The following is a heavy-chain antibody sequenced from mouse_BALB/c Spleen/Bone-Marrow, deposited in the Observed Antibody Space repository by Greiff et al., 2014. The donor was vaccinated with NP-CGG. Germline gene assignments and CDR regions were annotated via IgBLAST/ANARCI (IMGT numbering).Heavy chain of an antibody. V-gene: IGHV2-2*02. CDR2: IWSGGST. CDR3: ARGIIYFDY. D-gene: IGHD2-4*01. J-gene: IGHJ2*01. CDR1: GFSLTSYG. Sequence: VKLMESGPGLVQPSQSLSITCTVSGFSLTSYGVHWVRQSLGKGLEWLGVIWSGGSTDYNAAFISRLSISKDNSKSQVFFKMNSLQANDTAIYYCARGIIYFDYWGQGTTLTVSS.